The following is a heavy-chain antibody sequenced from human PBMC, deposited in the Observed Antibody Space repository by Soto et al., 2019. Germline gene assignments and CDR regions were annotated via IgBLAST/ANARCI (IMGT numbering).Heavy chain of an antibody. Sequence: ASVKVSCKASGYTVTDYYMQWVRQAPGQGLEWMGWVNPNSGDTNSAQKFQGRVTVTRDTSISTAYMELSRLRSDDTAVYYCARVDNDSRGYSFDYWGQGTLVTVSS. D-gene: IGHD3-10*01. CDR1: GYTVTDYY. V-gene: IGHV1-2*02. CDR2: VNPNSGDT. J-gene: IGHJ4*01. CDR3: ARVDNDSRGYSFDY.